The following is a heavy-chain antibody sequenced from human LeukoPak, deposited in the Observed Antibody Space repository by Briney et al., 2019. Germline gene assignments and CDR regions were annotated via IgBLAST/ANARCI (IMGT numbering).Heavy chain of an antibody. CDR1: GFTFSSYS. Sequence: PGGSLRLSCAASGFTFSSYSMNWVRQAPGKGLEWVSSISSSTSYIYYADSVKGRFTTSRDNAKNSLYLQMNSLRAEDTAVYYCARDRSVGYYYDSSGYYNDAFDIWGQGTMVTVSS. CDR2: ISSSTSYI. J-gene: IGHJ3*02. CDR3: ARDRSVGYYYDSSGYYNDAFDI. D-gene: IGHD3-22*01. V-gene: IGHV3-21*01.